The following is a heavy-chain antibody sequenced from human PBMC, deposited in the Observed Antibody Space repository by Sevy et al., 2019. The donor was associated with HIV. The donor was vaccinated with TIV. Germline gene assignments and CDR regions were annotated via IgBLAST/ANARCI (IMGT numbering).Heavy chain of an antibody. Sequence: ASVKVSCKVSGYTLNQLSMHWVRQAAGKGLEWMGSFDREGGETAYAQKFQGRVTMTEDTSIHTAYMELSSLRSEDTAVYYCATTKDYYESSGSPVDYWGQGTLVTVSS. D-gene: IGHD3-22*01. CDR1: GYTLNQLS. J-gene: IGHJ4*02. V-gene: IGHV1-24*01. CDR3: ATTKDYYESSGSPVDY. CDR2: FDREGGET.